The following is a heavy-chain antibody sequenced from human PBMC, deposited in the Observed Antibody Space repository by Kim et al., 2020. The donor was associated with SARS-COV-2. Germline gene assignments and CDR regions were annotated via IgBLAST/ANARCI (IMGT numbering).Heavy chain of an antibody. V-gene: IGHV1-69*13. Sequence: SVKVSCKASGGTFSSYAISWVRQAPGQGLEWMGGIIPIFGTANYAQKFQGRVTITADESTSTAYMELSSLRSEDTAVYYCARGSGSYYHRNWFDPWGQGTLVTVSS. J-gene: IGHJ5*02. CDR1: GGTFSSYA. CDR2: IIPIFGTA. CDR3: ARGSGSYYHRNWFDP. D-gene: IGHD1-26*01.